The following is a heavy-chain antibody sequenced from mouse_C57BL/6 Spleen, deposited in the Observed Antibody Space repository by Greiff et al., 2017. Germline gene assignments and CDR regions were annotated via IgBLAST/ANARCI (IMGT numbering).Heavy chain of an antibody. J-gene: IGHJ2*01. Sequence: QVQLQQPGAELVKPGASVKLSCKASGYTFTSYWMQWVKQRPGQGLEWIGEIDPSDSYTNYNQKFKGKATLTVDTSSSTAYMQLSSLTSEDSAVYYWARGLITTVVATSGFDYWGQGTTLTVSS. D-gene: IGHD1-1*01. V-gene: IGHV1-50*01. CDR1: GYTFTSYW. CDR2: IDPSDSYT. CDR3: ARGLITTVVATSGFDY.